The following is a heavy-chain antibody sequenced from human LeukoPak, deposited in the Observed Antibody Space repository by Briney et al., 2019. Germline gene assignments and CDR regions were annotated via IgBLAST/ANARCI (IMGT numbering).Heavy chain of an antibody. D-gene: IGHD4-23*01. Sequence: SVKVSCKASGGTFSSYAISWVRQAPGQGLEWMGGIISIFGTANYAQKFQGRVTNTADESTSTAYMELSSLRSEDTAVYYCARDLGLYGGNSALDYWGQGTLVTVSS. V-gene: IGHV1-69*13. CDR2: IISIFGTA. CDR3: ARDLGLYGGNSALDY. CDR1: GGTFSSYA. J-gene: IGHJ4*02.